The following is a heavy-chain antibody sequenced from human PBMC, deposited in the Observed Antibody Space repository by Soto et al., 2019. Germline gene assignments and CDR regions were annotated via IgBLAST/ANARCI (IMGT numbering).Heavy chain of an antibody. CDR2: INPNSGGT. V-gene: IGHV1-2*02. Sequence: ASVKVSCKASGYTFTGYHMHWVRQAPGQGLEWMGWINPNSGGTNYAQKFQGRVTMTRDTSISTAYMELSRLRSDDTAVYYCATQRHYYDSSGYYGAFDIWGQGTMVTVSS. CDR1: GYTFTGYH. CDR3: ATQRHYYDSSGYYGAFDI. D-gene: IGHD3-22*01. J-gene: IGHJ3*02.